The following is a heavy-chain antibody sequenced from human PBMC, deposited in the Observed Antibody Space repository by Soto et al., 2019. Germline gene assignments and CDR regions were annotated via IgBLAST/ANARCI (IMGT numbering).Heavy chain of an antibody. CDR3: ARDQVWPGNGLDV. D-gene: IGHD3-16*01. J-gene: IGHJ6*02. CDR2: IWSDGSKE. V-gene: IGHV3-33*01. CDR1: GFHFSRHG. Sequence: QVQLVESGGGVVQPGRSLRLSCAASGFHFSRHGVHWVRQAPGRGLEWVAVIWSDGSKEYYADSVKGRFTISRDNSKNTVSLQMNSLRSEDTAVYYCARDQVWPGNGLDVGGQGTTVTVSS.